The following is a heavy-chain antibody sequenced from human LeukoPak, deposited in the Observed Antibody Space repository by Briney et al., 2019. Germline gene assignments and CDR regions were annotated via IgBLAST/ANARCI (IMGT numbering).Heavy chain of an antibody. CDR3: ARESSGSYYNPLGYMDV. D-gene: IGHD3-10*01. V-gene: IGHV4-4*07. Sequence: SETLSLTCTVSGYSISSGYYWGWIRQPAGKGLEWIGRIFTSGITNYNPSLKSRVTMSVDTSKNQFSLNLSSVTAADTAVYYCARESSGSYYNPLGYMDVWGKGTTVTVSS. J-gene: IGHJ6*03. CDR1: GYSISSGYY. CDR2: IFTSGIT.